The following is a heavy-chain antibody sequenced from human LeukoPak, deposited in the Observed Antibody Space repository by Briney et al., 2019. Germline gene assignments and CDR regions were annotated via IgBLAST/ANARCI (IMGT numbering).Heavy chain of an antibody. D-gene: IGHD3-10*01. CDR2: ISHDGGNY. Sequence: GGSLRLSCAASGFSFINYGMHWVRQAPGKGLEWVASISHDGGNYYYADSVKGRFTISRDNSRNTLYLQMNSLKVEDTAVFYCTKAAAGSGDYGMDVWGQGTMVTVSS. J-gene: IGHJ6*02. V-gene: IGHV3-30*18. CDR3: TKAAAGSGDYGMDV. CDR1: GFSFINYG.